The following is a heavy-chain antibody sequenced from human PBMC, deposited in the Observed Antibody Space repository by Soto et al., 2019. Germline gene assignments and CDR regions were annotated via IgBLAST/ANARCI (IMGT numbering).Heavy chain of an antibody. CDR3: ARACSSTCNGADY. Sequence: QVQLVQSGAEVKKPGDSVKVACKASGYTFTSYGITWVLQAPGQGLEWMGWISANNGNTRFAQNLQGRVTMTTDTSTSTAYLELRSLTSDDTAVYYCARACSSTCNGADYWGQGTLVTVSS. CDR1: GYTFTSYG. D-gene: IGHD2-2*01. V-gene: IGHV1-18*04. CDR2: ISANNGNT. J-gene: IGHJ4*02.